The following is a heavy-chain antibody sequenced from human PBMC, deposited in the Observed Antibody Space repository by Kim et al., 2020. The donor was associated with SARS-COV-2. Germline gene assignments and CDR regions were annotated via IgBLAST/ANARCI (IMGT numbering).Heavy chain of an antibody. CDR3: ARGVDYVWGSYRSPFGY. J-gene: IGHJ4*01. CDR1: GGSFSAYY. V-gene: IGHV4-34*01. Sequence: SETLSLTCAVYGGSFSAYYWSWIRQPPGKGLEWIGEINHSGSTNYNPSLKSRVTISVDTSKNQFSLKLSSVTAADTAVYYCARGVDYVWGSYRSPFGYWG. CDR2: INHSGST. D-gene: IGHD3-16*02.